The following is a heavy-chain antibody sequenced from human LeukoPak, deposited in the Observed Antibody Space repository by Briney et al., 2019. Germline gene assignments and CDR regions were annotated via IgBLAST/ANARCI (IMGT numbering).Heavy chain of an antibody. Sequence: GGSLRLSCAASGFTFSSYAMSWVRQAPGKGLEWVSAISGSGGSTYYADSVKGRFTIPRDNSKNTLYLQMNSLRAEDTAVYYCGCAVTTDPLFDYWGQGTLVTVSS. CDR3: GCAVTTDPLFDY. J-gene: IGHJ4*02. V-gene: IGHV3-23*01. D-gene: IGHD4-11*01. CDR1: GFTFSSYA. CDR2: ISGSGGST.